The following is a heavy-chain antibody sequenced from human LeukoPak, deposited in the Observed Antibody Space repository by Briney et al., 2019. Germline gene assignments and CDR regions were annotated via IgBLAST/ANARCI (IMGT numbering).Heavy chain of an antibody. D-gene: IGHD5-18*01. J-gene: IGHJ4*02. CDR3: ARCSWAYGYHYFDY. Sequence: SETLSLTCTVSGGSISTYYWSWIRQHPGKGLEWIGYIYSSGSTYYNPSLRSRVAISLDTSKSQFSLKLSSVTAADTAVFYCARCSWAYGYHYFDYWGQGTLVTVSS. CDR2: IYSSGST. V-gene: IGHV4-59*06. CDR1: GGSISTYY.